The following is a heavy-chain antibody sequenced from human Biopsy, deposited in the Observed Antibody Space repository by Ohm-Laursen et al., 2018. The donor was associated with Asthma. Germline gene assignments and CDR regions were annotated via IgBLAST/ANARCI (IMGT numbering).Heavy chain of an antibody. CDR3: ARGYSGSDRIVYYYSGLEV. V-gene: IGHV1-69*13. CDR2: LIPVLGTP. Sequence: AASVKVSCNASGDSFSNYAISWVRQAPGQGLEWMGGLIPVLGTPDHAQMLEGRVTITADESTSTAYMELSSLSSEDTAVYYCARGYSGSDRIVYYYSGLEVWGQGTTVTVSS. J-gene: IGHJ6*02. D-gene: IGHD5-12*01. CDR1: GDSFSNYA.